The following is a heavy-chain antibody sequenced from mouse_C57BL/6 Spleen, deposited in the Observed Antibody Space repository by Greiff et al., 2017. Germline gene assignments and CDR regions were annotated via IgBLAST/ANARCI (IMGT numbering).Heavy chain of an antibody. J-gene: IGHJ4*01. D-gene: IGHD2-2*01. CDR3: ACYGNDEGGAMDY. CDR2: ILPGSGST. Sequence: QVQLQQSGAELMKPGASVKLSCKATGYTFTGYWIEWVKQRPGHGLEWIGEILPGSGSTNYNEKFKGKATFTADTSSNTAYMQLSSLTTEDSAIDVCACYGNDEGGAMDYWGQGTSVTVSA. CDR1: GYTFTGYW. V-gene: IGHV1-9*01.